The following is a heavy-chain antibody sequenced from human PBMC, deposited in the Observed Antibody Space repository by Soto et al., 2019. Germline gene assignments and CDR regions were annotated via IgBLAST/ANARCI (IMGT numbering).Heavy chain of an antibody. CDR2: INPNSGGT. CDR3: ARDQDCSSTSCYGRKTGYYYGMDV. CDR1: GYTFTGYY. J-gene: IGHJ6*02. D-gene: IGHD2-2*01. Sequence: QVQLVQSGAEVKKPGASVKVSCKASGYTFTGYYMHWVRQAPGQGLEWMGWINPNSGGTNYAQKFQGRVTMTRDTSISTAYMELSRLRSDDTAVYYCARDQDCSSTSCYGRKTGYYYGMDVWGQGTTVTVSS. V-gene: IGHV1-2*02.